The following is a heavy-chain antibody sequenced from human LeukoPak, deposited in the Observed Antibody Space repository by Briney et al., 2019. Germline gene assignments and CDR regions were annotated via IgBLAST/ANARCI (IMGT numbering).Heavy chain of an antibody. Sequence: SETLSLTCTVSGGSISSSSYYWGWIRQPPGKGLEWIGSIYYSGSTYYNPSLKSRVTISVDTSKNQFSLKLSSVTAADTAVYYCARSYRDSSNFDYWGQGTLVTVSS. CDR1: GGSISSSSYY. CDR2: IYYSGST. D-gene: IGHD6-13*01. J-gene: IGHJ4*02. CDR3: ARSYRDSSNFDY. V-gene: IGHV4-39*01.